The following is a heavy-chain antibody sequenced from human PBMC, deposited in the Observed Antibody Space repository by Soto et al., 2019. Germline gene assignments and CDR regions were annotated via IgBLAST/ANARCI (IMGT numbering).Heavy chain of an antibody. CDR3: ARDLTGYCSSTSCYSWFDP. V-gene: IGHV3-21*04. J-gene: IGHJ5*02. CDR1: GFTFSSYS. Sequence: GGSLRLSCAASGFTFSSYSMNWVRQAPGKGLEWVSSISSSGSCICYADSVKGRFTISRDNAKNSLYLQMNSLRAEDTALYHCARDLTGYCSSTSCYSWFDPWGQGTLVTVSS. CDR2: ISSSGSCI. D-gene: IGHD2-2*01.